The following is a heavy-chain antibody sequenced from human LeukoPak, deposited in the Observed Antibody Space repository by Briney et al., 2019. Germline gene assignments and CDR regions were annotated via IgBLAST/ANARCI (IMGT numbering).Heavy chain of an antibody. V-gene: IGHV3-23*01. CDR3: ARDKLDYYYYGMDV. CDR1: GFTFSSYA. J-gene: IGHJ6*02. D-gene: IGHD6-13*01. Sequence: GGSLRLSCAASGFTFSSYAMSWVRQAPGKGLEWVSAISGSGGSTYYADSVKGRFTISRDNAKNSLYLQMNSLRAEDTAVYYCARDKLDYYYYGMDVWGQGTTVTVSS. CDR2: ISGSGGST.